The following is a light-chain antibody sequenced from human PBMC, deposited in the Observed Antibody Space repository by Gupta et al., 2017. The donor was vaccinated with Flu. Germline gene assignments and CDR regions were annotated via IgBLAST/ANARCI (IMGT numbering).Light chain of an antibody. V-gene: IGKV3-20*01. CDR1: QSVSSSY. CDR2: GAS. Sequence: ERATLSCRASQSVSSSYLAWYQQRPGQAPRLLIYGASSRATGIPDRFSGSGSGTDFTITISRLEHEDFAVYYCQQYDSSRWTFGQGTRVEIK. J-gene: IGKJ1*01. CDR3: QQYDSSRWT.